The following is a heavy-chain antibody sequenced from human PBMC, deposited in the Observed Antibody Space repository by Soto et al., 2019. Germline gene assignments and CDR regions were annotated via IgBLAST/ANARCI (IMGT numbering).Heavy chain of an antibody. CDR2: MNPKSGNS. D-gene: IGHD2-15*01. V-gene: IGHV1-8*01. Sequence: GSSVKVSCKASGYTFTSHDINWVRQATGQGLEWMGWMNPKSGNSGFAQKFQGRVTMTRDTSINMAYLELSSLRSDDTAVYYCARVPDLGYCSCSGGSCYRFDYWG. CDR1: GYTFTSHD. J-gene: IGHJ4*01. CDR3: ARVPDLGYCSCSGGSCYRFDY.